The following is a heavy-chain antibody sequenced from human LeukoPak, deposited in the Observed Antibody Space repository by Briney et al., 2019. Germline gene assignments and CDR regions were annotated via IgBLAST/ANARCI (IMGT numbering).Heavy chain of an antibody. Sequence: GESLQISCKASGYSFTSYWIGWVRQMPGKGLEWMGIIYPGNSDTRYSPPLQGQVTISADKSINTAYLQWSSLKASDTAIYYCARRGEAMDPFDYWGQGTLVTVSS. CDR3: ARRGEAMDPFDY. D-gene: IGHD5-18*01. CDR1: GYSFTSYW. V-gene: IGHV5-51*01. J-gene: IGHJ4*02. CDR2: IYPGNSDT.